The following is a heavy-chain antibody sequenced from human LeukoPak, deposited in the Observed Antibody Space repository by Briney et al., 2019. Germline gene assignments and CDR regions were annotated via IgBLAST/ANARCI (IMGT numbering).Heavy chain of an antibody. Sequence: PGGSLRLSCAASGFSFIGSPMHWVRQPSGKGLEWVGRVRSKDNNYATTYTASVKGRFTISIDDSKNTAYLQMNRLEIEDTAVYYCTRVNPSSDRYYDAFDIWGQGTLVTVSS. J-gene: IGHJ3*02. V-gene: IGHV3-73*01. CDR1: GFSFIGSP. CDR3: TRVNPSSDRYYDAFDI. D-gene: IGHD1-26*01. CDR2: VRSKDNNYAT.